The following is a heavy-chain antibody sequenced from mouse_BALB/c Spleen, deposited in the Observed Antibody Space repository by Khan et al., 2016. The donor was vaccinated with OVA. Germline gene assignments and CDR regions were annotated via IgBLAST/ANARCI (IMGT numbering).Heavy chain of an antibody. Sequence: LVESGPELKKPGETVQISCKASGFTFTNYGMNWVKQAPGKGLKWMGWINTYTGESTFADDFKGRFAFSLETSASTAYLQINSLKNEDTATYFCARVGYNGTMDCWGQGTSVTVSS. CDR1: GFTFTNYG. J-gene: IGHJ4*01. CDR2: INTYTGES. D-gene: IGHD2-14*01. CDR3: ARVGYNGTMDC. V-gene: IGHV9-3-1*01.